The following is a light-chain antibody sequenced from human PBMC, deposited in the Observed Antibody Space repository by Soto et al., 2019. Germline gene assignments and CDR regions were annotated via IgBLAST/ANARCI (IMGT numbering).Light chain of an antibody. J-gene: IGLJ2*01. CDR2: EGS. CDR3: CSYAGSSSVV. V-gene: IGLV2-23*01. CDR1: SSDVGSYNL. Sequence: QSALTQPASVSXSPGQSITISCTGTSSDVGSYNLVSWYQQHPGKAPKLMIYEGSKRPSGVSNRFSGSKSGNTASLTISGLQAEDEADYYCCSYAGSSSVVFGGGTKLTVL.